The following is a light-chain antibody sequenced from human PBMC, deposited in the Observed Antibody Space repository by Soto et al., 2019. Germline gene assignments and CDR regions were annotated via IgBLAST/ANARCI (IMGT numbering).Light chain of an antibody. V-gene: IGLV2-8*01. Sequence: QSALTQPPSASGSTGQSVTISCTGTRSDVGGYNYVSWYQQHPGKAPKLMISEVSKQPSGVPDRFSGSKSGNTASLTVSGFQAEDAADYYCSSFAGNNNLVFGGGTKLTVL. CDR2: EVS. J-gene: IGLJ2*01. CDR1: RSDVGGYNY. CDR3: SSFAGNNNLV.